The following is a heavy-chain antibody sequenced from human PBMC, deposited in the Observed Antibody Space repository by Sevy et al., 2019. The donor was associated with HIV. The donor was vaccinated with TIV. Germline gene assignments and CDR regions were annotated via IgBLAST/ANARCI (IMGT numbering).Heavy chain of an antibody. Sequence: GGSLRLSCAASGFTFSSYSMNWVRQAPGKGLEWVSYISSSSSTIYYADSVKGRFTISRDNAKNSLYLQMNSLRAEDTAVYYCARDRIVGATSDCYGMDVWGQGTTVTVSS. D-gene: IGHD1-26*01. V-gene: IGHV3-48*01. CDR3: ARDRIVGATSDCYGMDV. CDR2: ISSSSSTI. J-gene: IGHJ6*01. CDR1: GFTFSSYS.